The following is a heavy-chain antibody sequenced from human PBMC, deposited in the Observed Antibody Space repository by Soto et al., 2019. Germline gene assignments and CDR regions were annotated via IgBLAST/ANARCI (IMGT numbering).Heavy chain of an antibody. CDR1: GFTFSSYV. V-gene: IGHV3-30*03. CDR3: ARDYYRFNSGYGFSMDV. CDR2: ISFDGSNK. Sequence: GGSLRLSCAASGFTFSSYVMHWVRQAPGKGLEWVSVISFDGSNKYYVDSVKGRFTISRDNSKNTLYLDMNSLRLEDTAVYYCARDYYRFNSGYGFSMDVWGQGTTVTVSS. D-gene: IGHD5-12*01. J-gene: IGHJ6*02.